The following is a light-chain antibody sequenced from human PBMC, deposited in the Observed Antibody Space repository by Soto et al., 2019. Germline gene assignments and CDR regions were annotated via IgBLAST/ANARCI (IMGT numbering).Light chain of an antibody. V-gene: IGKV3-20*01. CDR3: QQYGSPPYT. J-gene: IGKJ2*01. CDR1: QSVSSSY. Sequence: EIVLTQSPGTLSLSPGERATLSRRASQSVSSSYLAWYQQKPGQAPRLLIYGASSRATGIPDRFSGSGSGTDFTLTISRLEPEDLAVYYCQQYGSPPYTFGQGTK. CDR2: GAS.